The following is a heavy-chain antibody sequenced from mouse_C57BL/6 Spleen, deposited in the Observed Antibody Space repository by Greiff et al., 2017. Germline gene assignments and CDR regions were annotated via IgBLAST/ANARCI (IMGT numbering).Heavy chain of an antibody. D-gene: IGHD2-5*01. CDR3: ARSNPYYAMDY. CDR1: GYTFTSYW. J-gene: IGHJ4*01. CDR2: IDPSDSYT. V-gene: IGHV1-69*01. Sequence: VQLQQSGAELVMPGASVKLSCKASGYTFTSYWMHWVKQRPGQGLEWIGEIDPSDSYTNYNQKFKGKSTLTVDKSSSTAYMQLSSLTSEDSAVYYCARSNPYYAMDYWGQGTSVTVSS.